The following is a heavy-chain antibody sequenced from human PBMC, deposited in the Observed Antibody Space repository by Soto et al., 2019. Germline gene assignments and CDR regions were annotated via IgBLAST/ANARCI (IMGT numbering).Heavy chain of an antibody. Sequence: ELQLVETGGGLVEPGESLRLSCAASGFTFSRYYMNWVRQAPGKELEWVSSISTTSTYTHYADSLKGRFTISRDNAKKLLFLQMDSLRSEDTAVYYCARDDGLSSTNVKAFDIWGQGTKVTVSS. CDR2: ISTTSTYT. CDR3: ARDDGLSSTNVKAFDI. CDR1: GFTFSRYY. V-gene: IGHV3-21*01. D-gene: IGHD2-2*01. J-gene: IGHJ3*02.